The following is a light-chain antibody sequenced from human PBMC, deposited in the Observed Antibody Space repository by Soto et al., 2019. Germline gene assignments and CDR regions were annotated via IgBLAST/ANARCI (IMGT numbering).Light chain of an antibody. V-gene: IGKV1-39*01. J-gene: IGKJ4*01. CDR3: QQSYSTPT. CDR1: QSISSY. CDR2: AAS. Sequence: DIQMTQSPSSLSASVGDRVTITCRASQSISSYLNWYQQKPGKAPKLLIYAASSLHSGVPSRFSGSGSGTDFTLTISRLQPEDFATYYCQQSYSTPTFGGGTKVEIK.